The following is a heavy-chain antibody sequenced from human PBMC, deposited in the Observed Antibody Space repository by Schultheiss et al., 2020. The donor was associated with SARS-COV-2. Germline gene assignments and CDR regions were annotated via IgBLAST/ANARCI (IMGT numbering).Heavy chain of an antibody. CDR2: ISSSGSTI. CDR1: GFTFSNAW. J-gene: IGHJ6*02. CDR3: ASPSGTTYYYGMDV. V-gene: IGHV3-11*01. D-gene: IGHD1-7*01. Sequence: GGSLRLSCAASGFTFSNAWMSWVRQAPGKGLEWVSYISSSGSTIYYADSVKGRFTISRDNAKNSLYLQMNSLRAEDTAVYYCASPSGTTYYYGMDVWGQGTTVTVSS.